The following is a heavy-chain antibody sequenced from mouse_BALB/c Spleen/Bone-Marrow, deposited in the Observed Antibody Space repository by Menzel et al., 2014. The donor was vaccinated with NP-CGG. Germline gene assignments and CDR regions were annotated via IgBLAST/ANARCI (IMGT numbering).Heavy chain of an antibody. D-gene: IGHD2-10*01. CDR3: ARGRAYYVNYGFAY. CDR1: GYTFTDYN. CDR2: IYPYNGGT. J-gene: IGHJ3*01. Sequence: EVQLHQSGPELVKPGASVKISCKASGYTFTDYNIHWVKQSHGKSLEWIGYIYPYNGGTAYNQKFKSKATLTVDNSSSTAYMELRSLISEDSAVYYCARGRAYYVNYGFAYWGQGTLVTVSA. V-gene: IGHV1S29*02.